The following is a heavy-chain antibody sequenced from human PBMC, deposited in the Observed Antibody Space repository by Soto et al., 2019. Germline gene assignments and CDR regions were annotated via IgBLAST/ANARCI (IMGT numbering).Heavy chain of an antibody. CDR1: GFSVGSNY. CDR2: IYSNGDT. J-gene: IGHJ4*02. Sequence: EVQLVEPGGGLIQPGGSLRLSCAASGFSVGSNYMTWVRQSPGKGLEWVSLIYSNGDTDYADSVKGRFSISRDNFKNTLYLQMNNLRAEDTAVYHGARKSDSSPVPEADGVWGRGTLVTVSS. V-gene: IGHV3-53*01. CDR3: ARKSDSSPVPEADGV. D-gene: IGHD2-8*01.